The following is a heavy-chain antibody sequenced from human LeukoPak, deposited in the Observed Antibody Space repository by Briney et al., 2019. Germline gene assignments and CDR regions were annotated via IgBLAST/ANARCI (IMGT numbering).Heavy chain of an antibody. CDR3: AKAVPKAVVTPSFDY. D-gene: IGHD4-23*01. Sequence: PSGTLSLTCAVSGGSISSSNWWSWVRQPPGKGLEWIGEIYHSGSTNYNPSLKSRVTISVDKSKNQFSLKLSSVTAADTAVYYCAKAVPKAVVTPSFDYWGQGTLVTVSS. CDR1: GGSISSSNW. V-gene: IGHV4-4*02. J-gene: IGHJ4*02. CDR2: IYHSGST.